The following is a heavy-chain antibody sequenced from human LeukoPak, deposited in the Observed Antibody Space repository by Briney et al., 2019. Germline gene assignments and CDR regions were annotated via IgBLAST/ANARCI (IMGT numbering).Heavy chain of an antibody. J-gene: IGHJ4*02. CDR2: ISGSGGST. Sequence: GGSLRLSCAASGFTFSRYAMSWVRQAPGKGLEWVSTISGSGGSTYYADSVKGRFTISRDNSKNTLYLQMNSLRAEDTAVYYCAKDGLAVLYYFDYWGQGTLGTVSS. D-gene: IGHD3/OR15-3a*01. V-gene: IGHV3-23*01. CDR3: AKDGLAVLYYFDY. CDR1: GFTFSRYA.